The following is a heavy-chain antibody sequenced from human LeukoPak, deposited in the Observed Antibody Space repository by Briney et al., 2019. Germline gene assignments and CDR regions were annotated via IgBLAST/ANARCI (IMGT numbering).Heavy chain of an antibody. CDR3: SREGSSSSDC. D-gene: IGHD6-6*01. CDR1: GSSISSDYY. CDR2: SHHNGRT. J-gene: IGHJ4*02. Sequence: SETLSLTCAVSGSSISSDYYWSWIRQPPGKGLEWIGSSHHNGRTYYSPSLKSRATISVDTSKNQFSLRLSSVTAADTALYFCSREGSSSSDCWGQGTLVTVSS. V-gene: IGHV4-38-2*02.